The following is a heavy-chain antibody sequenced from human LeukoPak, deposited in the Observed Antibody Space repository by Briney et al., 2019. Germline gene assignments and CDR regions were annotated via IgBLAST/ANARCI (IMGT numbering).Heavy chain of an antibody. V-gene: IGHV3-33*01. CDR2: IWYDGTNK. CDR1: GFTFSSYG. J-gene: IGHJ4*02. D-gene: IGHD5-18*01. Sequence: PGRSLRLSCAASGFTFSSYGMHWVRQAPGKGLEWVALIWYDGTNKYYADSVKGRFTISRDNSKNTLILQMSSLRGEDSAVYYCARDLSLGCSYGYIEDWGQGTLVTVSS. CDR3: ARDLSLGCSYGYIED.